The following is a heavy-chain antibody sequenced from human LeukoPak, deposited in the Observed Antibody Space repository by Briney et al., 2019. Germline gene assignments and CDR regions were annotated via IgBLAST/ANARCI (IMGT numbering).Heavy chain of an antibody. CDR1: GISLSNYG. D-gene: IGHD3-16*01. V-gene: IGHV3-23*01. Sequence: GGSLRLSCAVSGISLSNYGMSWVRQAPGKGLEWVAGISGSGGSTNYADSVKGRFTISRDNPKNTLYLQMNRLRAEDTAVYFCAKRGIVIRVILVGFHKEAYYFDSWGQGALVTVSS. CDR2: ISGSGGST. J-gene: IGHJ4*02. CDR3: AKRGIVIRVILVGFHKEAYYFDS.